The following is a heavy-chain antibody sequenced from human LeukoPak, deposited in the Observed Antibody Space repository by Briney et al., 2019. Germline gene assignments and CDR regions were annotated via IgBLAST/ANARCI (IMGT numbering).Heavy chain of an antibody. D-gene: IGHD3-10*01. V-gene: IGHV3-23*01. J-gene: IGHJ5*02. Sequence: GGSLRLSCAASGFTFSSYAMSWARQAPRKGLEWVSTISGSGGATFYAGSVKGRFTISRDNSKNTLYLQMNSLRAEDTAVYYCARDRAWRITMDRGVSPEFDPWGQGTLVTVSS. CDR3: ARDRAWRITMDRGVSPEFDP. CDR2: ISGSGGAT. CDR1: GFTFSSYA.